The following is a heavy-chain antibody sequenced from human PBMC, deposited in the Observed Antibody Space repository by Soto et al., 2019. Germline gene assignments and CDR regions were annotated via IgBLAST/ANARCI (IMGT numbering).Heavy chain of an antibody. CDR1: CGSITTSDYS. CDR3: VRERTIFGVAPGGGVDV. Sequence: PSETLSLTCTVSCGSITTSDYSWSWIRQPPGRGLEWIGSIYHTGATHYIPSLKSRLTMSLDKSKNHFSLDLTSVTAADTALYYCVRERTIFGVAPGGGVDVWGQGTTVTVSS. D-gene: IGHD3-3*01. J-gene: IGHJ6*02. V-gene: IGHV4-30-2*01. CDR2: IYHTGAT.